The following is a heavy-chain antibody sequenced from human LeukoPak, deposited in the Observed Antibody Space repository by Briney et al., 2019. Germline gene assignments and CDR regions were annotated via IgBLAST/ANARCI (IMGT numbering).Heavy chain of an antibody. CDR2: ISHSGST. CDR3: ASGNTGYDRDSFDI. D-gene: IGHD5-12*01. J-gene: IGHJ3*02. Sequence: SETLSLTCTVSGGSISSNYWSWIRQPPGKGLEWIGFISHSGSTNYNPSLKSRVTISVDTSKRYFSLSLSSVTAADTAVYYCASGNTGYDRDSFDIWGQGTMVTVSS. V-gene: IGHV4-59*08. CDR1: GGSISSNY.